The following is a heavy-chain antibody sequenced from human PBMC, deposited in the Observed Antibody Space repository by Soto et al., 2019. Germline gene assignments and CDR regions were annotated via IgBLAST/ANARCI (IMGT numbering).Heavy chain of an antibody. CDR1: GGSFSGYY. J-gene: IGHJ6*02. D-gene: IGHD3-16*02. V-gene: IGHV4-34*01. CDR3: ARGKVRRLRLGELSSVGYYYYGMDV. Sequence: LSLTCAVYGGSFSGYYWSWIRQPPGKGLEWIGEINHSGSTNYNPSLKSRVTISVDTSKNQFSLKLSSVTAADTAVYYCARGKVRRLRLGELSSVGYYYYGMDVWGQGTTVTVSS. CDR2: INHSGST.